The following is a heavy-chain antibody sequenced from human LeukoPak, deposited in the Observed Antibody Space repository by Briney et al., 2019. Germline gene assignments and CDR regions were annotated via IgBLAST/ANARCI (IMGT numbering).Heavy chain of an antibody. V-gene: IGHV3-23*01. Sequence: PGGSLRLSCAASGFTFDDYGMSWVRQAPGKGLEWVSAISGSGGSTYYADSVKGRFTISRDNSKNTLYLQMNSLRAEDTAVYYCARQIVVVIYRPRYFDYWGQGTLVTVSS. CDR2: ISGSGGST. D-gene: IGHD3-22*01. CDR1: GFTFDDYG. J-gene: IGHJ4*02. CDR3: ARQIVVVIYRPRYFDY.